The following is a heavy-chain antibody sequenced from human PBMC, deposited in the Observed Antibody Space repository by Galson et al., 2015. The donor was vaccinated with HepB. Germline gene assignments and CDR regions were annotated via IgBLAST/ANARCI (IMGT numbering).Heavy chain of an antibody. CDR2: ITNSGGRR. J-gene: IGHJ6*02. CDR3: AKGAYMSSYSLYGMDA. CDR1: GFRFNIYD. D-gene: IGHD6-6*01. Sequence: SLRLSCAASGFRFNIYDMSWVRQAPGKGLEWVSGITNSGGRRYYAEPGKGRFTISRDNSKNTVFLQMSSLRAEDTAIYYCAKGAYMSSYSLYGMDAWGQGTTVTVSS. V-gene: IGHV3-23*01.